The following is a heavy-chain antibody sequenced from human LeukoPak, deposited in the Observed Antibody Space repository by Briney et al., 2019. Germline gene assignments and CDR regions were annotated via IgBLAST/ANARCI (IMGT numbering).Heavy chain of an antibody. Sequence: PSETLSLTCAVYGGSFSGYYWSWVRQPPGKGLEWIGEINHSGNTDYNPSLKSRVTISVDTSKNQFSLKLSSVTAADTAVYYCARHVAIFGVLWGQGTLVTVSS. CDR1: GGSFSGYY. J-gene: IGHJ4*02. CDR3: ARHVAIFGVL. CDR2: INHSGNT. V-gene: IGHV4-34*01. D-gene: IGHD3-3*01.